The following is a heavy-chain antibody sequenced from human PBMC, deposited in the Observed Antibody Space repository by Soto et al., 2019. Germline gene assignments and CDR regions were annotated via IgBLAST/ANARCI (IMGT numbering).Heavy chain of an antibody. J-gene: IGHJ4*02. D-gene: IGHD6-19*01. V-gene: IGHV1-18*04. CDR1: GYTFTSYG. CDR2: ISVYSGNT. CDR3: ARGSYSSGWTFGY. Sequence: SGEVCYKASGYTFTSYGISWVRQAPGQGLEWMGWISVYSGNTKYPQKLQGRVTMTTDTSTSTAYMELRSLRSDDTAVYYCARGSYSSGWTFGYWGQGTLVTVSS.